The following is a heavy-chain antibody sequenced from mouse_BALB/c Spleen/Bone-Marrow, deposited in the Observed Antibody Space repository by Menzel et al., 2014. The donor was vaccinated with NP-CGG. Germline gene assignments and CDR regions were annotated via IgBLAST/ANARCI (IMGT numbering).Heavy chain of an antibody. Sequence: VQLQQSGAELAKPGASVKMSCKASGYSFTNYWMHWVKQRPGQGLEWIGYISPSAGYSEYNQKFKDKATLTADKSSNIAYMQLSSLTSEDSAVYYCARYGNYPLFAYWGQGTLVTVSA. D-gene: IGHD2-1*01. J-gene: IGHJ3*01. CDR2: ISPSAGYS. V-gene: IGHV1-7*01. CDR1: GYSFTNYW. CDR3: ARYGNYPLFAY.